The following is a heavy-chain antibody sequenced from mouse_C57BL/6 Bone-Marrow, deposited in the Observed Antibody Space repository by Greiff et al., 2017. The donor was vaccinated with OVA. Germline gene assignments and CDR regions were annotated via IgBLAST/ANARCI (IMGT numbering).Heavy chain of an antibody. CDR1: GFSFNTYA. J-gene: IGHJ1*03. D-gene: IGHD1-1*01. Sequence: EAGGGLVQPKGSLKLSCAASGFSFNTYAMNWVRQAPGKGLEWVARIRSKSNNYATYYADSVKDRFTISRDDSESMLYLQMNNLKTEDTAMYYCVRQPYYGSSYDFDVWGTGTTVTVSS. CDR2: IRSKSNNYAT. CDR3: VRQPYYGSSYDFDV. V-gene: IGHV10-1*01.